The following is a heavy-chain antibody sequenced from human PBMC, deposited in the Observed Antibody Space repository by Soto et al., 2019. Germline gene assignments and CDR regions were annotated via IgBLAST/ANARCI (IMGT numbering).Heavy chain of an antibody. CDR1: GGTFSTYA. D-gene: IGHD5-12*01. J-gene: IGHJ4*02. CDR2: IIPMFGTA. Sequence: QVQLVQSGAEVKKPESSVKVSCKAPGGTFSTYAISWVRQAPGQGLEWMGGIIPMFGTANYAQRFQDRVTIPADESTNTVYMELSSLRSEDTAVYFCASGIKLWLRRINNGYSGWGQGTLVTVSS. V-gene: IGHV1-69*12. CDR3: ASGIKLWLRRINNGYSG.